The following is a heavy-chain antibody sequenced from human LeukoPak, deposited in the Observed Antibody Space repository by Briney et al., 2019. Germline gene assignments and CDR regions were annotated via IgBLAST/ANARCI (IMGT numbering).Heavy chain of an antibody. CDR1: GGTFSSYT. J-gene: IGHJ3*02. Sequence: SVKVSCKASGGTFSSYTISWVRQAPGQGLEWMGRIIPILGIANYAQKFQGRVTITADKSTSTAYMELSSLRSEDTAVYYRASRPAYYYDSSGYYPGAFDIWGQGTMVTVSS. CDR3: ASRPAYYYDSSGYYPGAFDI. V-gene: IGHV1-69*02. D-gene: IGHD3-22*01. CDR2: IIPILGIA.